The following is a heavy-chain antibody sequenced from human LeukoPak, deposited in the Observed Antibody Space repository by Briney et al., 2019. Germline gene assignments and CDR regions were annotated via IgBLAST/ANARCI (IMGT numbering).Heavy chain of an antibody. D-gene: IGHD1-14*01. Sequence: GGSLRLSCAASGFSVSSNFMSWVRQAPGRGLEWVSVIYAGGTTHYIDSVKGRFTIPRDNSNNTVFLQMNSLRGDDTAVYYCVREWANQRQRRDDWGQGTLATVSS. CDR1: GFSVSSNF. CDR2: IYAGGTT. J-gene: IGHJ4*02. CDR3: VREWANQRQRRDD. V-gene: IGHV3-53*01.